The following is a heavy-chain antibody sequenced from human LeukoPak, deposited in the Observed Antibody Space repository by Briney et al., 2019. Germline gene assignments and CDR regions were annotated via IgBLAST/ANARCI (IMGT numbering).Heavy chain of an antibody. Sequence: PGTSLRLSCAASGFTFISYAIHWVRQAPGKGLEWVAVISFHGTDTFYADSVKGRFTISRDNAKNSLYLQMNSLRAEDTAVYYCARDSAVRYFDYWGQGTLVTVSS. CDR2: ISFHGTDT. V-gene: IGHV3-30*04. CDR1: GFTFISYA. J-gene: IGHJ4*02. CDR3: ARDSAVRYFDY. D-gene: IGHD3-10*01.